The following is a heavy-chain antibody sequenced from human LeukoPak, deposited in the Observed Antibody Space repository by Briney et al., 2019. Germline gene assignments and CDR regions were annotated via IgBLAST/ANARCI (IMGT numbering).Heavy chain of an antibody. D-gene: IGHD3-22*01. Sequence: GASVKVSCKASGGSFSSYGISCVRQAPGQGLEWMGGIIPIFGTANYAQKFQGRVTITADESTSTAYMELSSLRSEDTAVYYCASGVYYDSSGYSFEYWGQGTLVTVSS. V-gene: IGHV1-69*13. CDR3: ASGVYYDSSGYSFEY. J-gene: IGHJ4*02. CDR1: GGSFSSYG. CDR2: IIPIFGTA.